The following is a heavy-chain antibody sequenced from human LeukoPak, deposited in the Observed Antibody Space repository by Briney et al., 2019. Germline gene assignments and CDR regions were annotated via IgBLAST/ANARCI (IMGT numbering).Heavy chain of an antibody. CDR3: AREYCSGGGCSVLDAFDG. D-gene: IGHD2-15*01. CDR2: INPSGGST. J-gene: IGHJ3*01. V-gene: IGHV1-46*01. CDR1: GYTFTNYY. Sequence: ASVKVSCKTSGYTFTNYYIHWVRRAPGQGLEWMGKINPSGGSTSYPQKFQGRVTMTRDTSTTTVYMELSTLRSEDTAIYYCAREYCSGGGCSVLDAFDGWGQGTMVIVSS.